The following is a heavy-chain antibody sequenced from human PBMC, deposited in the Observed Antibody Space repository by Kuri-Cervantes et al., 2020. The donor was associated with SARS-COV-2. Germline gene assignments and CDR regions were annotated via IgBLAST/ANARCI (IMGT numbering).Heavy chain of an antibody. CDR2: IYWNDDK. V-gene: IGHV2-5*01. J-gene: IGHJ3*02. CDR3: ARKVVVDAFDI. D-gene: IGHD3-22*01. CDR1: GFSLSTSGVG. Sequence: SGPTLAKPTQTLTLTCTFSGFSLSTSGVGVGWIRQPPGKALEWLALIYWNDDKRYSPSLKSRLTITNDTSKNQVVLTMTNMDPVDTATYYCARKVVVDAFDIWGQGTMVTVSS.